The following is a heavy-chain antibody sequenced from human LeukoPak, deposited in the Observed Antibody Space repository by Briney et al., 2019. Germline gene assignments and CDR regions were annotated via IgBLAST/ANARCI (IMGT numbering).Heavy chain of an antibody. D-gene: IGHD2-15*01. V-gene: IGHV4-59*08. CDR3: ARIHPPRYCSGGSCYSYYYYMDV. CDR1: GGSISSYY. J-gene: IGHJ6*03. CDR2: IYYSGSP. Sequence: PLHTLSLTCTVSGGSISSYYWSWIRQPPGKGLDWIGYIYYSGSPNYNPSLKSRVTISVDTSKNQFSLKLSSVTAADTAVYYCARIHPPRYCSGGSCYSYYYYMDVWGKGTTVTVSS.